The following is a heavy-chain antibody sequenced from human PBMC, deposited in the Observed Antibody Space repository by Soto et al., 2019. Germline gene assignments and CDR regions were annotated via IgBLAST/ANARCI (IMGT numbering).Heavy chain of an antibody. D-gene: IGHD3-10*01. Sequence: SETLSLTCTVPGGSIPYINNDNRSWFRLPPGKGLEWIGYISDIAYTSYNPSLKGRVSISVDTSKNQFSLTLTSVTAADTAVYYCARQGFGVLHGLVDVWGQGTTVS. V-gene: IGHV4-59*08. CDR3: ARQGFGVLHGLVDV. CDR2: ISDIAYT. J-gene: IGHJ6*02. CDR1: GGSIPYINNDN.